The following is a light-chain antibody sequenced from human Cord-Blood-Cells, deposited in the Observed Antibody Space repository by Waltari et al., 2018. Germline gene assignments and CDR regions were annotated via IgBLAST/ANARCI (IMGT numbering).Light chain of an antibody. J-gene: IGKJ4*01. Sequence: DIQMTQSPSSLSASVGDRVTIPSRASQIISSYLNWYQQKPGKAPKLLIYAASRLQSGVPFRFSGSGSGTDFTLTISSLQPEDFATYYCQQSYSTLGVFGGGTKVEIK. CDR3: QQSYSTLGV. CDR1: QIISSY. CDR2: AAS. V-gene: IGKV1-39*01.